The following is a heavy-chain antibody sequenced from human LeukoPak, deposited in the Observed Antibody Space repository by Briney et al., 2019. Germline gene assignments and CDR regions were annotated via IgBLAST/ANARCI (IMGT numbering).Heavy chain of an antibody. CDR3: ARDGAAAGYYYYGMDV. CDR1: GYTFTSYD. CDR2: MNPNSGNT. V-gene: IGHV1-8*01. Sequence: ASLKVACKASGYTFTSYDTNWVRQATGQGLEWMGWMNPNSGNTGYAQKFQGRVTMTRNTSISTAYMELSSLRSEDTAVYYCARDGAAAGYYYYGMDVWGQGTTVTVSS. J-gene: IGHJ6*02. D-gene: IGHD6-13*01.